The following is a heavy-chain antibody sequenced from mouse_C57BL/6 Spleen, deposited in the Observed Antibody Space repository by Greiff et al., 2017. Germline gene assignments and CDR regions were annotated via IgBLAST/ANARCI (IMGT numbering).Heavy chain of an antibody. CDR2: INPNNGGT. CDR1: GYTFTDYY. V-gene: IGHV1-26*01. Sequence: EVQLQQSGPELVKPGASVKISCKASGYTFTDYYMNWVKQSHGKSLEWIGAINPNNGGTSYNQKFKGKATLTVDTSSSTAYMELRSLTAEDSAVYYCARRGLLEDFDYWGQGTTLTVSS. J-gene: IGHJ2*01. D-gene: IGHD2-14*01. CDR3: ARRGLLEDFDY.